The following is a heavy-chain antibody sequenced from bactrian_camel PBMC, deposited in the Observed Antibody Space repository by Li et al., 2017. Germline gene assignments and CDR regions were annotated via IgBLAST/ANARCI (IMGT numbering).Heavy chain of an antibody. Sequence: HVQLVESGGGSVQAGGSLRLSCVASGERIPFSCMTWYRHDDTPYRQSGRHQREWVADIASDGTNRYAYSVNGRFTISKDNAKNTLYLRMYSLKTEDAGVYYCTPRWGRVGHYWGQGTQV. D-gene: IGHD5*01. V-gene: IGHV3S53*01. J-gene: IGHJ4*01. CDR3: TPRWGRVGHY. CDR1: GERIPFSCMT. CDR2: IASDGTN.